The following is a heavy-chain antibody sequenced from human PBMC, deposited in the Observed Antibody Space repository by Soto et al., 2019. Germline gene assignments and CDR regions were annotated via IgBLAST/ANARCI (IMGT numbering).Heavy chain of an antibody. CDR2: IYHSGST. CDR3: ARDHGEWLLFTDYYYYGMDV. J-gene: IGHJ6*02. V-gene: IGHV4-38-2*02. D-gene: IGHD3-3*01. CDR1: GYSISSGYY. Sequence: PSETLSLTCAVSGYSISSGYYWGWIRQPPGKGLEWIGSIYHSGSTYYSPSLKSRVTISVDTSKNQFSLKLSSVTAADTAVYYCARDHGEWLLFTDYYYYGMDVWGQGTTVTVSS.